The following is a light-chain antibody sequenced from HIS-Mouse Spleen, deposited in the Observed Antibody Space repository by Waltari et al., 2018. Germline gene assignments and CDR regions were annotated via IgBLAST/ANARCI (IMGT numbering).Light chain of an antibody. CDR3: SSYTSSSKVV. V-gene: IGLV2-14*01. CDR1: SSDVGGYNY. Sequence: QSALTQPASVSGSPGQSITISCTGTSSDVGGYNYVSWYQQHPGKAPKLMIYEVSNRPAAVSNRFSGSKSGNTASLTISGLQAEDEADYYCSSYTSSSKVVFGGGTKLTVL. J-gene: IGLJ2*01. CDR2: EVS.